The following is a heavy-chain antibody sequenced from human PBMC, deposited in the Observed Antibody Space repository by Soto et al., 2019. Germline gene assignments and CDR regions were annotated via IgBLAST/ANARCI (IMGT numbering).Heavy chain of an antibody. D-gene: IGHD3-22*01. CDR3: TTDSYITSIIVRFDY. Sequence: GGSLRLSCAASGFTFSNACINWVRQAPGKGLEWVGRVKSKNDGGTTDFAAPVKGRFAISRDDSKNMVYLEMNSLQTEDTAIYYCTTDSYITSIIVRFDYWGHGTLVTVPS. CDR2: VKSKNDGGTT. J-gene: IGHJ4*01. CDR1: GFTFSNAC. V-gene: IGHV3-15*07.